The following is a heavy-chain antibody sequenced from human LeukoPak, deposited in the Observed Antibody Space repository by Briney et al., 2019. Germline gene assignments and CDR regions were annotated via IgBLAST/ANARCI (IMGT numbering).Heavy chain of an antibody. CDR2: INHSGST. V-gene: IGHV4-34*01. D-gene: IGHD2-2*02. J-gene: IGHJ4*02. CDR1: GGSFSGYY. Sequence: SETLSLTCAVYGGSFSGYYWSWIRQPPGKGLEWIGEINHSGSTNYNPSLKSRVTISVDTSKNQFSLKLSSVTAADTAVYYCARGLSEDQLLYMVYYFDYWGQGTLVTVSS. CDR3: ARGLSEDQLLYMVYYFDY.